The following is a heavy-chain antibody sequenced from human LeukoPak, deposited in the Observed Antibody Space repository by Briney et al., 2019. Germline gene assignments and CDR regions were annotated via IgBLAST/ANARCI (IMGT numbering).Heavy chain of an antibody. CDR3: ARTRGMSY. Sequence: KPSETLSLTRAVYGGSFSGYYWSWIRQPPGEGLEWIGEINHSGSTNYNPSLKSRVTISVDTSKNQFSLKLSSVTAADTAVYYCARTRGMSYWGQGTLVTVSS. CDR1: GGSFSGYY. V-gene: IGHV4-34*01. CDR2: INHSGST. D-gene: IGHD3-16*01. J-gene: IGHJ4*02.